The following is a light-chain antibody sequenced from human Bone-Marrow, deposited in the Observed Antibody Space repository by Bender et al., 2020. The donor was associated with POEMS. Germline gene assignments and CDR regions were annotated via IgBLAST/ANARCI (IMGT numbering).Light chain of an antibody. V-gene: IGLV1-47*01. CDR3: SSYAGSNPYV. Sequence: QPVVTQPPSASGTPGQRVTISCSGSTSNIGTNFVYWYHQLPGTAPKLLIYRNDQRPSGVPDRFSGSKSGTSASLAISGLQSEDEADYYCSSYAGSNPYVFGTGTKVTVL. J-gene: IGLJ1*01. CDR1: TSNIGTNF. CDR2: RND.